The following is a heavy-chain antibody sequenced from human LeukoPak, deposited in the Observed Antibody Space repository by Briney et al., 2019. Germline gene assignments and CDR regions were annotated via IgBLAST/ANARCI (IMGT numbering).Heavy chain of an antibody. CDR3: ASDSYDSSGYYSPYYFDY. D-gene: IGHD3-22*01. V-gene: IGHV1-69*05. Sequence: SVKVSCKASGGTFSSYAISWVRQAPGPGLEWMGGIIAMFGTANYAQKFQGRVTITTDESTSTAYMELSSLRSEHTAVYYCASDSYDSSGYYSPYYFDYWGQGTPVTASS. CDR1: GGTFSSYA. CDR2: IIAMFGTA. J-gene: IGHJ4*02.